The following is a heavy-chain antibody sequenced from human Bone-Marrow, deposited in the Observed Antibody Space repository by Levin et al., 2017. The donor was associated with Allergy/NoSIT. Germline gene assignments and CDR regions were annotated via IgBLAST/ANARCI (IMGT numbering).Heavy chain of an antibody. D-gene: IGHD2-15*01. CDR3: TTLGYCSGGSFRGSSLRLQENDY. CDR2: IKSKTDGGTT. Sequence: SGGSLRLSCAASGFTFSNAWMSWVRQAPGKGLEWVGRIKSKTDGGTTDYAAPVKGRFTISRDDSKNTLYLQMNSLKTEDTAVYYCTTLGYCSGGSFRGSSLRLQENDYWGQGTLVTVSS. CDR1: GFTFSNAW. J-gene: IGHJ4*02. V-gene: IGHV3-15*01.